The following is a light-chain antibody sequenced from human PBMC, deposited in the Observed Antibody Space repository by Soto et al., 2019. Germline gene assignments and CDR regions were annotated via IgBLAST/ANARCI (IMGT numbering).Light chain of an antibody. CDR2: KAS. V-gene: IGKV1-5*03. J-gene: IGKJ2*02. Sequence: DIRMTQSLSTLSASVGDTVTSSCRASQSINRWLAWYQQKPGKAPKLLIYKASSLESGVPSRFSGSGSGTEFTLTITSLQPDDFAIYYCHQYNSYSGTFGQGTKLEIK. CDR1: QSINRW. CDR3: HQYNSYSGT.